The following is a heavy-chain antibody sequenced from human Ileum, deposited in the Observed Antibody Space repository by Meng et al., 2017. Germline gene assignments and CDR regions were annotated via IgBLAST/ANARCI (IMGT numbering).Heavy chain of an antibody. Sequence: GESLKISCAASEFAFRNSWMNWVRLAPGKELEWVASINPDGSEIAHVDSVKGRFTISRDNAKNSLYLQMNSLRVEDTAVYYCARDRAFAAIDIWGQGTMVTVSS. CDR2: INPDGSEI. V-gene: IGHV3-7*01. CDR3: ARDRAFAAIDI. D-gene: IGHD3-3*02. J-gene: IGHJ3*02. CDR1: EFAFRNSW.